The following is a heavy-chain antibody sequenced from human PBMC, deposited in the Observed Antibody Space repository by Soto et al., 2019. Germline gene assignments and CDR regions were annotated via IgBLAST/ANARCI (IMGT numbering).Heavy chain of an antibody. V-gene: IGHV3-33*01. Sequence: QVQLVESGGGVVQPGRSLRLSCAASGFTFSSYGMHWVRQAPGKGLEWVTDIWYDGSNKYYADSVKGRFTISRDNSKNTLYLQMNSLRAEDTAVYYCADGGYCSSTSCYAGGFDYWGQGTLVTVSS. J-gene: IGHJ4*02. D-gene: IGHD2-2*01. CDR2: IWYDGSNK. CDR3: ADGGYCSSTSCYAGGFDY. CDR1: GFTFSSYG.